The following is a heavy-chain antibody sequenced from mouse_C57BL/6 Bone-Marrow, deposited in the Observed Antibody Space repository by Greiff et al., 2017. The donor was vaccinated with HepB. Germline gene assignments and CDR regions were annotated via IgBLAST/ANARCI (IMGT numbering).Heavy chain of an antibody. D-gene: IGHD6-1*01. V-gene: IGHV1-55*01. J-gene: IGHJ4*01. CDR2: IYPGSGST. CDR3: ARFGQLLGAMDY. Sequence: QVQLQQPGAELVKPGASVKMSCKASGYTFTSYWITWVKQRPGQGLEWIGDIYPGSGSTNYNEKFKCKATLTVDTSSSTAYMQLSSLTSEDSAVYYCARFGQLLGAMDYWGQGTSVTVSS. CDR1: GYTFTSYW.